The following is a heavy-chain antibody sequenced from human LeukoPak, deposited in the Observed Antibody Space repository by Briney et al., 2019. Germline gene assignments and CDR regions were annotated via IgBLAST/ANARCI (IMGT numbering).Heavy chain of an antibody. V-gene: IGHV4-34*01. CDR2: INHSGST. D-gene: IGHD3-22*01. Sequence: SETLSLTCAVYGGSFSGYYWSWIRQPPGKGLEWIGEINHSGSTYYNPSLKSRVTISVDTSKNQFSLKLSSVTAADTAVYYCAREDSSGYYFDYWGQGTLVTVSS. CDR3: AREDSSGYYFDY. CDR1: GGSFSGYY. J-gene: IGHJ4*02.